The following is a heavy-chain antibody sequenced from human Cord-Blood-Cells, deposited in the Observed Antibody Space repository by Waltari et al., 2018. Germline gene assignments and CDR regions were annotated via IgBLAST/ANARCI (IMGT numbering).Heavy chain of an antibody. CDR2: ISYDGSNK. D-gene: IGHD1-7*01. CDR1: GFTFSSSG. Sequence: QVQLVESGGGVVQPGRSLRLSCAASGFTFSSSGMHWVRQAPGKGLEWVAVISYDGSNKYYADSVKGRFTISRDNSKNTLYLQMNSLRAEDTAVYYCELTHDAFDIWGQGTMVTVSS. CDR3: ELTHDAFDI. J-gene: IGHJ3*02. V-gene: IGHV3-30*03.